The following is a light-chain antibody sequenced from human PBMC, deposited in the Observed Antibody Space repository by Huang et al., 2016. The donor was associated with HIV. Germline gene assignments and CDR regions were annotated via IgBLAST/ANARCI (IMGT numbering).Light chain of an antibody. CDR1: QSLLHTNAYNY. V-gene: IGKV2-28*01. J-gene: IGKJ2*01. Sequence: DIVMIQSPLSLPVTPGEPASISCRSSQSLLHTNAYNYLDWYLQKPGQSPQLLMYLGSSRASGVPDRFSGGGSGTRVSLNISRVEAEDAGIYYCMEALKTPYTFGQGTKLEIK. CDR2: LGS. CDR3: MEALKTPYT.